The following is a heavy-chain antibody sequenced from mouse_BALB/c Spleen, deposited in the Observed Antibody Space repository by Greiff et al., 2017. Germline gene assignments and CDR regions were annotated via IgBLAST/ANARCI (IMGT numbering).Heavy chain of an antibody. CDR3: ARRMDY. J-gene: IGHJ4*01. CDR2: INPGSGGT. CDR1: GYAFTNYL. Sequence: QVQLQQSGAELLRPGTSVKVSCKASGYAFTNYLIEWVKQRPGQGLEWIGVINPGSGGTNYNEKFKGKATLTADKSSSTAYMQLSSLTSDDSAVYFCARRMDYWGQGTSVTVSS. V-gene: IGHV1-54*01.